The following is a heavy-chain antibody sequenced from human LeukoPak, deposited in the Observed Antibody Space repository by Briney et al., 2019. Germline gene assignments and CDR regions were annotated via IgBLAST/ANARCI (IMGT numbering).Heavy chain of an antibody. CDR3: ARTYSGSYYVFDY. CDR2: ISSTSSTI. J-gene: IGHJ4*02. CDR1: GFTVSGHF. D-gene: IGHD1-26*01. V-gene: IGHV3-48*02. Sequence: GGSLRLSCAASGFTVSGHFMSWVRQAPGQGLEWVSYISSTSSTIFYADSVKGRFTISRDNAKNSLYLQMNSLRDEDTAVYYCARTYSGSYYVFDYWGQGTLVTVSS.